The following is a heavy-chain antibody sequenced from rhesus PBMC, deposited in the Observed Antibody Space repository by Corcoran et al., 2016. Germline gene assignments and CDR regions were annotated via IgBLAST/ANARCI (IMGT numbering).Heavy chain of an antibody. D-gene: IGHD3-9*01. CDR1: GYTFSLYA. Sequence: QVQLVQSGAAVKKPGASVTLSCTASGYTFSLYAISWVRQAPGQGIEWMGGIIPLVGITNYAQKFQGRVTITADTSTSTAYMELSSLRSEDTAVYYCARGPYYEDDYGYPKYYFDYWGQGVLVTVSS. CDR2: IIPLVGIT. V-gene: IGHV1-151*01. CDR3: ARGPYYEDDYGYPKYYFDY. J-gene: IGHJ4*01.